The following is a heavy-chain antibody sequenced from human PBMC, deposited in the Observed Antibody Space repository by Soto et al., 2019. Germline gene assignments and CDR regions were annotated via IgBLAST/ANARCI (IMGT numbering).Heavy chain of an antibody. V-gene: IGHV3-9*02. CDR1: GFTSTDYA. D-gene: IGHD3-16*01. Sequence: EVQLVESGGGLVQPGRSLRLSCAASGFTSTDYAMHWVRQVPGKGLEWVSGIYWKSGGTGYADSVKGRFTTSRDSARNSVYIQMNSLRPEDTALYYCTKDMMPGGADVWGQGTLVTVSS. J-gene: IGHJ4*02. CDR2: IYWKSGGT. CDR3: TKDMMPGGADV.